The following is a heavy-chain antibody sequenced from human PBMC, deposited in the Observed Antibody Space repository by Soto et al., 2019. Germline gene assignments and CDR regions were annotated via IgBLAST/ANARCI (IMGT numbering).Heavy chain of an antibody. CDR1: GYTFTSYG. V-gene: IGHV1-18*01. CDR3: ARVDYYDFWSGFPFD. Sequence: GASVKVSCKASGYTFTSYGISWVRQAPGQGLEWMGWISAYNGNTNYAQKLQGRVTMTTDTSTSTAYMELRSLRSDDTAVYYCARVDYYDFWSGFPFDWGQGTLVTVSS. D-gene: IGHD3-3*01. CDR2: ISAYNGNT. J-gene: IGHJ4*02.